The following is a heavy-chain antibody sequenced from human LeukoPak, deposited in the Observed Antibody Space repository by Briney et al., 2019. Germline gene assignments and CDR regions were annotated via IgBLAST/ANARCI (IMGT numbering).Heavy chain of an antibody. J-gene: IGHJ4*02. V-gene: IGHV4-39*07. CDR2: IYYSGST. D-gene: IGHD6-19*01. Sequence: KSGGSLRLSCAASGFTFSSYWMSWVRQPPGKGLEWIGSIYYSGSTYYNPSLKSRVTISVDTSKNQFSLKLSSVTAADTAVYYCARGEGTSPGIAVADTFDYWGQGTLVTVSS. CDR3: ARGEGTSPGIAVADTFDY. CDR1: GFTFSSYW.